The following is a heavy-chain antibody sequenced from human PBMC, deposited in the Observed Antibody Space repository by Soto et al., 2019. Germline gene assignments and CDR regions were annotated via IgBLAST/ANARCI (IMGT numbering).Heavy chain of an antibody. CDR2: IIPIFGTA. Sequence: SVKVSCKASGGTFSSYAISWVRQAPGQGLEWMGGIIPIFGTANYAQKFQGRVTITADESTSTAYMELSSLRSEDTAGYYCARSREQLVFNVDYWGQGTLVTVSS. J-gene: IGHJ4*02. CDR1: GGTFSSYA. D-gene: IGHD6-6*01. V-gene: IGHV1-69*13. CDR3: ARSREQLVFNVDY.